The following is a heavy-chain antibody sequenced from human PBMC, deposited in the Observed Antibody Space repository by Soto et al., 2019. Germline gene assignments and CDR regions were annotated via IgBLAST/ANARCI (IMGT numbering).Heavy chain of an antibody. Sequence: PSETLSLTCAVSGYSISSGYYWGCIRQPPGKGLEWIGSIYHSGSTYYNPSLKSRVTISVDTSKNQFSLKLSSVTAADTAVYYCARGQDYGGNSFAFDIWGQGTMVTVSS. CDR3: ARGQDYGGNSFAFDI. J-gene: IGHJ3*02. V-gene: IGHV4-38-2*01. D-gene: IGHD4-17*01. CDR2: IYHSGST. CDR1: GYSISSGYY.